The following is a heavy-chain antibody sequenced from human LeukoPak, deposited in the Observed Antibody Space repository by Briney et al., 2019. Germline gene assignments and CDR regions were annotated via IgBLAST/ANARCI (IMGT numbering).Heavy chain of an antibody. D-gene: IGHD3-10*01. J-gene: IGHJ4*02. Sequence: GGSLRLSCAASGFTFSDYYMSWIRQAPGKGLEWVSYISSSGSTIYYADSVKGRFTISRDNAKSLLFLQMNSLRAEDTAVYYCARDGGATMVRGVATYDSWGQGTLVTVSS. CDR1: GFTFSDYY. V-gene: IGHV3-11*04. CDR3: ARDGGATMVRGVATYDS. CDR2: ISSSGSTI.